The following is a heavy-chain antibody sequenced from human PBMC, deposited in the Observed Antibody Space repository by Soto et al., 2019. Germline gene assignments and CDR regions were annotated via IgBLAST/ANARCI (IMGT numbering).Heavy chain of an antibody. V-gene: IGHV3-30*18. CDR2: ISFDGSNQ. J-gene: IGHJ4*02. Sequence: QVLLVESGGGVVQPGRSLRLSCAASGFTFSSYGMHWVRQAPGKGLEWVAVISFDGSNQYYADSVKGRFTISRDNSKNTLYLQMNSLRAEDTAVYYCAKGEIGLPEYWGQGTLVTVSS. CDR1: GFTFSSYG. CDR3: AKGEIGLPEY.